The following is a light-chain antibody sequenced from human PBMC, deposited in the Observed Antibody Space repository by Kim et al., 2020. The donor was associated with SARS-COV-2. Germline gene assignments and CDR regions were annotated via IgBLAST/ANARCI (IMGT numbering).Light chain of an antibody. V-gene: IGLV2-14*03. CDR2: AVT. CDR1: RRDIGDYNY. J-gene: IGLJ2*01. Sequence: GQSITISCTGTRRDIGDYNYVSWYQQHPDKAPKLMIYAVTDRPSGVSDRFSGSKSGNTASLTISGLQSEDEAVYYCSSYTDTDTVVFGGGTQLTVL. CDR3: SSYTDTDTVV.